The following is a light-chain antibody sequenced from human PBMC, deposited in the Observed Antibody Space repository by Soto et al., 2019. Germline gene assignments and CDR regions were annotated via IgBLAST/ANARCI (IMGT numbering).Light chain of an antibody. CDR3: VLYMGSGIWM. V-gene: IGLV8-61*01. CDR2: STN. CDR1: SGSVSTNYH. Sequence: QTVVTQEPSFSVSPGGTVTLTCGLTSGSVSTNYHPSWYQQTPGQAPRTLIHSTNTRSSGVPDRFSGSILGNKAALTITGAQADDQSDYYCVLYMGSGIWMFGGGTQLTVL. J-gene: IGLJ3*02.